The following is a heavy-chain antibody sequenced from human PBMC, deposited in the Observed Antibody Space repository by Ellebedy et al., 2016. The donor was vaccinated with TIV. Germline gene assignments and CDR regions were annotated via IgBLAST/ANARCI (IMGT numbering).Heavy chain of an antibody. CDR3: VRGRNELDYRGG. J-gene: IGHJ4*02. V-gene: IGHV3-66*01. CDR1: GVTVSNNY. Sequence: GESLKISCAASGVTVSNNYMTWVRQTPGKGLEWVSVIYSGGSAHYADSVKGRFTVSRDSSKNTLYLQMNSLRAEDTAVYYCVRGRNELDYRGGWGQGTLVTVSS. CDR2: IYSGGSA. D-gene: IGHD1-1*01.